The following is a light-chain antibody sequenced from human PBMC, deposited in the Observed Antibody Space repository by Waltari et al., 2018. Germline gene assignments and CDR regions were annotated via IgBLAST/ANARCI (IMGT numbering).Light chain of an antibody. J-gene: IGLJ1*01. Sequence: SYDLTQSPSVSVSPGQTASITCSGDGLEKKYVCWYQQKPGQSPVLVIYQDVRRPSEIPGRFSGSNSGNTATLTISGTQPMDEADYYCQAWDSGVAGVFGTGTRVTVL. CDR1: GLEKKY. CDR3: QAWDSGVAGV. V-gene: IGLV3-1*01. CDR2: QDV.